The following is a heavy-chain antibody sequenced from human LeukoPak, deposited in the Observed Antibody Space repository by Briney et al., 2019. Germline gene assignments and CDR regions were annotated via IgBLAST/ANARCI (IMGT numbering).Heavy chain of an antibody. V-gene: IGHV3-23*01. CDR2: LSGGGGDT. Sequence: PGGSLRLSCAASGFTFSSYAMSWVRQAPGKGPDWVSSLSGGGGDTYYADSVNGRFTIFRDNSKKTLYLQMNSLRAEDTAVYYCAKDRYYDSRRAYDYWGQGTLVTVSS. J-gene: IGHJ4*02. CDR1: GFTFSSYA. D-gene: IGHD3-22*01. CDR3: AKDRYYDSRRAYDY.